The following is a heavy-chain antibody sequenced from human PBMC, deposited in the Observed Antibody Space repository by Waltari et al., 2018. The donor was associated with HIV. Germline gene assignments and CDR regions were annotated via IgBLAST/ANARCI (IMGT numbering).Heavy chain of an antibody. J-gene: IGHJ4*02. CDR1: GFSLHTDGVG. Sequence: QITLKESGPSLVKPTQTLTLTCTLSGFSLHTDGVGVGWIRQTPGRSLEWLALLYWTDDVLYTPSLMGRLSVTRDPSKSQVVLTLANVDPVDSGTYFCAHTAGRYLGLFLPHLDYWGRGTLVTVS. D-gene: IGHD3-9*01. CDR3: AHTAGRYLGLFLPHLDY. V-gene: IGHV2-5*01. CDR2: LYWTDDV.